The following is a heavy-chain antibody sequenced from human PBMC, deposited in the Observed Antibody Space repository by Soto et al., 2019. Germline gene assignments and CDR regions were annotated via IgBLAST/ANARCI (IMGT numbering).Heavy chain of an antibody. CDR1: GFTFSSYG. V-gene: IGHV3-30*18. CDR2: ISYDGSNK. Sequence: GGSLRLSCAASGFTFSSYGMHWVRQAPGKGLEWVAVISYDGSNKYYADSVKGRFTISRDNSKNTLYLQMNSLRAEDTAVYYCAKSGWSEYYGMDVWGQGTTVTVSS. D-gene: IGHD3-10*01. J-gene: IGHJ6*02. CDR3: AKSGWSEYYGMDV.